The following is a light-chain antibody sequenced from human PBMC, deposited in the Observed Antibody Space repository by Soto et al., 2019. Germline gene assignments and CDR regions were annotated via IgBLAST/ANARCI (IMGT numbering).Light chain of an antibody. CDR2: GAS. Sequence: EIVLTQSPGSLSLSPGQRATLSCRASQSVDTTFFAWYQKKPGQAPRLLIYGASKRATGIPDRFSGSGSGKDFTLIIRRLEPEDFAVYYRQQYMSSVTFGPGTKVEIK. V-gene: IGKV3-20*01. CDR3: QQYMSSVT. J-gene: IGKJ1*01. CDR1: QSVDTTF.